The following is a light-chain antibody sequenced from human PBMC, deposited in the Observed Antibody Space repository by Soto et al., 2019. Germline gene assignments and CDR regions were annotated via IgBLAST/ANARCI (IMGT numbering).Light chain of an antibody. Sequence: IQLTQSPSSLSASVGDRVSITCRASQDIKTYLAWYQQERGKAPKLLISGTFTLQSGVPSRFNGSGSGTDFTLTISRLQPEDFATYYCQRLNNYPPFTFGPGTKVDLE. CDR1: QDIKTY. J-gene: IGKJ3*01. CDR3: QRLNNYPPFT. CDR2: GTF. V-gene: IGKV1-9*01.